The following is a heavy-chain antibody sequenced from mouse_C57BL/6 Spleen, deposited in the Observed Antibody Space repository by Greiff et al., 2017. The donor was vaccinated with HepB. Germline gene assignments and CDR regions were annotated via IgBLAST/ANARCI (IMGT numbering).Heavy chain of an antibody. D-gene: IGHD1-1*01. J-gene: IGHJ2*01. Sequence: VKLQESGAELARPGASVKLSCKASGYTFTSYGISWVKQRTGQGLEWIGEIYPRSGNTYYNEKFKGKATLTADKSSSTAYMELRSLTSEDSAVYFCARDGHYYGSRGYFDYWGQGTTLTVSS. CDR2: IYPRSGNT. CDR1: GYTFTSYG. V-gene: IGHV1-81*01. CDR3: ARDGHYYGSRGYFDY.